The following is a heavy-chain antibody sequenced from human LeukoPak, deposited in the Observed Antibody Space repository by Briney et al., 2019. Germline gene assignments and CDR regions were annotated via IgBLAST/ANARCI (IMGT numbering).Heavy chain of an antibody. V-gene: IGHV4-59*01. Sequence: SETLSLTCTVSGGSISSYYWSWIRQPPGKGLEWIGYIYYSGSTNYNPSLKSRVTISVDTSKNQFSLKLSSVTAADTAVYYCARGGYSYGCATRGAFDIWGQGTMVTVSS. CDR3: ARGGYSYGCATRGAFDI. J-gene: IGHJ3*02. CDR2: IYYSGST. D-gene: IGHD5-18*01. CDR1: GGSISSYY.